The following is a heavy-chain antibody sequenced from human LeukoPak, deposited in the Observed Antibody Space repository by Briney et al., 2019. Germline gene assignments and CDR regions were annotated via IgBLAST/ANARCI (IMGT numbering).Heavy chain of an antibody. Sequence: PSETLSLTCTVSGGSISSYYWSWIRQPPGKGLEWIGYIYYSGSTNYNPSLKSRVTISVDTSKNQFSLKLSSVTAADTAVYYCARVWYSSSWGRYFDLWGRGTLVTVSS. CDR1: GGSISSYY. CDR3: ARVWYSSSWGRYFDL. J-gene: IGHJ2*01. D-gene: IGHD6-13*01. CDR2: IYYSGST. V-gene: IGHV4-59*01.